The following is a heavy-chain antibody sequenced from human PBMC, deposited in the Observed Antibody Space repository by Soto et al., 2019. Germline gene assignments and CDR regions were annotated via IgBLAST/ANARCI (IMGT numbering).Heavy chain of an antibody. CDR3: VKQAHGLDGVAFDY. Sequence: PGGSLRLSCSASGFIFSESTIYWVRQVPGKGLEAISAVSTSGRSTYYADSVKDRFTISRDNSKNTLFLQMGSLRPEDMAIYYCVKQAHGLDGVAFDYWGQGTQVTSPQ. CDR1: GFIFSEST. CDR2: VSTSGRST. V-gene: IGHV3-64D*06. J-gene: IGHJ4*02. D-gene: IGHD2-15*01.